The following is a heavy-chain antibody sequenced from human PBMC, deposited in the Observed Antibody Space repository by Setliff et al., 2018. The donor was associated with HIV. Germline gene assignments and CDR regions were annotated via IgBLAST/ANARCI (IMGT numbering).Heavy chain of an antibody. V-gene: IGHV7-4-1*02. CDR1: GYTLTTYA. J-gene: IGHJ4*02. CDR3: ARVGSGWSTFDY. D-gene: IGHD6-13*01. CDR2: FNTETGNP. Sequence: ASVKVSCKASGYTLTTYAISWVRQAPGQGLEWMGWFNTETGNPMYAQGFRGRFVFSLGTSVSTAFLQINRLKAEDTAKYYCARVGSGWSTFDYRGQGALVTVSS.